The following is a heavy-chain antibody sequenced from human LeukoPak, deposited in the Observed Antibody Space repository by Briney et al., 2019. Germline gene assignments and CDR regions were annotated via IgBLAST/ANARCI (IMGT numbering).Heavy chain of an antibody. D-gene: IGHD6-19*01. CDR3: ARGSSSGWSHAEYFQH. CDR2: IYYSGST. Sequence: PSETLSLTCAVSGGSISSSSYYWGWIRQPPGKGLEWIGSIYYSGSTYYNPSLKSRVTISVDTSKNQFSLKLSSVTAADTAVYYCARGSSSGWSHAEYFQHWGQGTLVTVSS. CDR1: GGSISSSSYY. V-gene: IGHV4-39*01. J-gene: IGHJ1*01.